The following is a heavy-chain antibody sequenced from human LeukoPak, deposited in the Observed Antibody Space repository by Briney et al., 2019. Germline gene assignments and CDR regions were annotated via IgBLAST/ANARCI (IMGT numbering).Heavy chain of an antibody. V-gene: IGHV1-2*02. CDR2: INPNSGGT. D-gene: IGHD6-19*01. CDR1: GYTFTGYY. J-gene: IGHJ4*02. Sequence: ASVKVSCKASGYTFTGYYMHWVRQAPGQGLEGMGWINPNSGGTNYAQKFQGRVTMTRDTSISTAYMELSRLRSDDTAVYYCASLAVAGTPDYYDYWGQGTLVTVSS. CDR3: ASLAVAGTPDYYDY.